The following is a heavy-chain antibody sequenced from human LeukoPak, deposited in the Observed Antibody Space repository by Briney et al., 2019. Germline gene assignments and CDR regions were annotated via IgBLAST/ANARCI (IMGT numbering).Heavy chain of an antibody. CDR3: ATFNHVAAALGYFDS. D-gene: IGHD6-13*01. V-gene: IGHV1-18*01. J-gene: IGHJ4*02. CDR2: ISAYNGNT. CDR1: GYTFTSYG. Sequence: ASVKVSCKASGYTFTSYGISWVRQAPGQGLEWMGWISAYNGNTDYAQKFQGRVTMTTDTSTNTAYMDLRSLRSDDTTVYYCATFNHVAAALGYFDSWGQGTLVTVSS.